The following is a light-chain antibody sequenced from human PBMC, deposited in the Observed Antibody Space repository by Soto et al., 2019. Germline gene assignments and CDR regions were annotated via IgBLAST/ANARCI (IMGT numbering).Light chain of an antibody. Sequence: QSALTQPASVSGSPGQSITISCTGTSSDVGSHYNLVSWYQQHPGKAPKIMIYEGNKRPSGVSDRFSGSKSGNTAFLTISRLQAEDEADYCCSSYAGSSTWVFGGGTKLTVL. J-gene: IGLJ2*01. CDR3: SSYAGSSTWV. CDR1: SSDVGSHYNL. CDR2: EGN. V-gene: IGLV2-23*01.